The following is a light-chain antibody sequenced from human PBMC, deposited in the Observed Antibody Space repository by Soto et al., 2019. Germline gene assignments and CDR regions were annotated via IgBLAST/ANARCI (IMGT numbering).Light chain of an antibody. J-gene: IGLJ1*01. V-gene: IGLV2-23*01. CDR2: GDS. CDR1: SSDVGSYNL. Sequence: QSVLTQPASVSGSPGQSITISCTGTSSDVGSYNLVSWYQQHPGKAPKLIIYGDSKRPSGVSNRFSGSKSGNTASLTISGLQAEDEADYYCCSFAGSGTYVFGTGTKVTV. CDR3: CSFAGSGTYV.